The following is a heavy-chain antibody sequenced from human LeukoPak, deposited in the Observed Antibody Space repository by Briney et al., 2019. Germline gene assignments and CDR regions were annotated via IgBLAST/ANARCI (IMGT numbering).Heavy chain of an antibody. CDR3: AKDRIPVAGRQDIWGY. V-gene: IGHV3-23*01. CDR2: ISGSGDRT. D-gene: IGHD6-19*01. CDR1: GFTFSSYA. Sequence: PGGSLRLSCAASGFTFSSYAMSWVRQAPGKGLGWVSGISGSGDRTYYADSVKGRFTISRDNSKNTLYLQMNSLTDDDSAVYYCAKDRIPVAGRQDIWGYWGQGTLVTVSS. J-gene: IGHJ4*02.